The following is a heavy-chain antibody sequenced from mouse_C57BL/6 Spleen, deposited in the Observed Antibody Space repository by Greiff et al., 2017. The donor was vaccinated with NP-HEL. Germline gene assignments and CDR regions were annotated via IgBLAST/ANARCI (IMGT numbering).Heavy chain of an antibody. V-gene: IGHV5-4*03. Sequence: EVNLVESGGGLVKPGGSLKLSCAASGFTFSSYAMSWVRQTPEKRLEWVATISDGGSYTYYPDNVKGRFTISRDNAKNNLYLQMSHLKSEDTAMYYCARGGIYYGYDGAMDYWGQGTSVTVSS. CDR2: ISDGGSYT. J-gene: IGHJ4*01. CDR1: GFTFSSYA. D-gene: IGHD2-2*01. CDR3: ARGGIYYGYDGAMDY.